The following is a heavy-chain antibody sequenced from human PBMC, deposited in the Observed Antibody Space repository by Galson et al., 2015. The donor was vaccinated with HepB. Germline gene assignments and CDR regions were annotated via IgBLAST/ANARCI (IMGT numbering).Heavy chain of an antibody. D-gene: IGHD5/OR15-5a*01. V-gene: IGHV4-59*01. J-gene: IGHJ3*01. CDR2: IHHSGSI. CDR1: GDSISTYY. CDR3: AVVSYDAFDV. Sequence: SETLSLTCTVSGDSISTYYWSWIRQPPGKGLEWIAYIHHSGSINYTPSLRGRVTISLDTSKNQISLTLNSVTAPDTAVYYCAVVSYDAFDVWGQGTMVTVSS.